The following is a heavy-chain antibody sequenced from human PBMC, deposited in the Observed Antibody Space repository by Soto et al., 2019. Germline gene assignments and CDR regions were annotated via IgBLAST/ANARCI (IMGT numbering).Heavy chain of an antibody. D-gene: IGHD3-22*01. CDR3: ASSRPYYYDSSGYYSSLDY. Sequence: ASVNVSCKASGYTFTSYGISWVRQAPGQGLEWMGWISAYNGNTNYAQKLQGRVTMTTDTSTSTAYMELRSLRSDDTAVYYCASSRPYYYDSSGYYSSLDYWGQGTLVTVSS. V-gene: IGHV1-18*01. J-gene: IGHJ4*02. CDR1: GYTFTSYG. CDR2: ISAYNGNT.